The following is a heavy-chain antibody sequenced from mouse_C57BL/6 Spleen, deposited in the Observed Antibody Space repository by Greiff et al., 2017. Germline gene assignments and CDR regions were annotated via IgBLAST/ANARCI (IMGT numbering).Heavy chain of an antibody. CDR2: FYPGSGSI. Sequence: VQLQQSGAELVKPGASVKLSCKASGYTFTEYTIHWVKQRSGQGLEWIGWFYPGSGSIKYNEKFKDKATLTADKSSSTVYMELSRLTSEDSAVYSWARHKEKVIYYDYDGGGGDYAMDYWGQGTSVTVSS. D-gene: IGHD2-4*01. V-gene: IGHV1-62-2*01. CDR1: GYTFTEYT. J-gene: IGHJ4*01. CDR3: ARHKEKVIYYDYDGGGGDYAMDY.